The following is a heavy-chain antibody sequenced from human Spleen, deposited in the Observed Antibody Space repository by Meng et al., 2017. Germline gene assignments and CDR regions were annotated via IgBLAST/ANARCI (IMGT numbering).Heavy chain of an antibody. D-gene: IGHD6-19*01. CDR2: IYASGST. Sequence: SETLSLTCTVSGGSIGNNYWSWIRQPAGKGLEWIGRIYASGSTNYNPSLKSRVTMSVDTSKKQFSLKLSSVTAADTAVYYCARDPLTSSDCSFADYWGQGTLVTVSS. J-gene: IGHJ4*02. CDR3: ARDPLTSSDCSFADY. V-gene: IGHV4-4*07. CDR1: GGSIGNNY.